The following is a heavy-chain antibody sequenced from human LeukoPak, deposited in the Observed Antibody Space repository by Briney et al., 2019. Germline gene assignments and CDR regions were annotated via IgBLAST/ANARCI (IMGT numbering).Heavy chain of an antibody. CDR1: GFTFSNYA. CDR2: ISGSGGDI. V-gene: IGHV3-23*01. CDR3: AKLPTTGWYAGGNWFDP. J-gene: IGHJ5*02. D-gene: IGHD6-19*01. Sequence: GGSLRLSCAASGFTFSNYAMTWVRQAPGKGLEWVSLISGSGGDIRYADSVRGRFSISRDNSKNTLHLQMNSLRAEDTAVFYCAKLPTTGWYAGGNWFDPWGQGTLVTVSS.